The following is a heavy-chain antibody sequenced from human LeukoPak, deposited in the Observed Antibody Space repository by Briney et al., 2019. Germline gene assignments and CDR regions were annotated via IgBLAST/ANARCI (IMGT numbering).Heavy chain of an antibody. D-gene: IGHD2-21*01. CDR1: GFTFSSYS. Sequence: GGSLRLSCAASGFTFSSYSMNWVRQAPGKGLEWVSSISSSSSYIYYADSVKGRFTISRDNVKNSLYLQMNSLRAEDTAVYYCARDGIAFAFDIWGQGTMVTVSS. CDR3: ARDGIAFAFDI. CDR2: ISSSSSYI. V-gene: IGHV3-21*01. J-gene: IGHJ3*02.